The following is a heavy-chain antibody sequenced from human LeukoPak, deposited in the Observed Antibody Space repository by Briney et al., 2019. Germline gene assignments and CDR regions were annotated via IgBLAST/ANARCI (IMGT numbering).Heavy chain of an antibody. Sequence: PSETLSLTCTVSGGAISSYDGSCVRQPARNGLEWIGYIYYSGTTNSNPYLKSRVTISVDTYKNQFSLKLSSVTAADTAVYYCARGRYRSSWYDYWGQGTLVTVSS. CDR3: ARGRYRSSWYDY. CDR1: GGAISSYD. D-gene: IGHD6-13*01. J-gene: IGHJ4*02. V-gene: IGHV4-59*12. CDR2: IYYSGTT.